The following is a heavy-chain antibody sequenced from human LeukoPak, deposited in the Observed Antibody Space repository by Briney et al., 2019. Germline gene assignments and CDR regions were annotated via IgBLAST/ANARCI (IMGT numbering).Heavy chain of an antibody. J-gene: IGHJ4*02. D-gene: IGHD6-19*01. CDR3: ARSIAVARYYFDY. Sequence: KPGGSLRLSCAASGFTFSGYSMNWVRQAPGKGLEWGSSISSSSSNIYYADSVKGRFTISRDNAKNSLYLQMNSLRAEDTAVYYCARSIAVARYYFDYWGQGTLVTVSS. CDR2: ISSSSSNI. V-gene: IGHV3-21*01. CDR1: GFTFSGYS.